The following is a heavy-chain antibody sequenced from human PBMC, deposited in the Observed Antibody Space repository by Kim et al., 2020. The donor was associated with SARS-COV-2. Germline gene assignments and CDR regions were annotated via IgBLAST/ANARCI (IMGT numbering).Heavy chain of an antibody. J-gene: IGHJ5*02. Sequence: GGSLRLSCAASGFTFSSYAMSWVRQAPGKGLEWVSAISGSGGSTYYADSVKGRFTISRDNSKNTLYLQMNSLRAEDTAVYYCAKDCISPLRGEYNWFDPWGQGTLVTVSS. CDR3: AKDCISPLRGEYNWFDP. V-gene: IGHV3-23*01. CDR2: ISGSGGST. D-gene: IGHD3-10*01. CDR1: GFTFSSYA.